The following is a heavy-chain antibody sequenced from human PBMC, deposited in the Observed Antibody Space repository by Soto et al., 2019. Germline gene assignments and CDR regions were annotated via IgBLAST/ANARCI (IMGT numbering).Heavy chain of an antibody. CDR3: ARDGSSSWNWFDP. D-gene: IGHD6-13*01. Sequence: SVKVSCKASGGTFSSYTISWVRQAPGQGLEWMGRIIPILGIANYAQKFQGRVTITADKSTSTAYMELSSLRSEDTAVYYCARDGSSSWNWFDPWGQGTLVTVSS. CDR1: GGTFSSYT. J-gene: IGHJ5*02. CDR2: IIPILGIA. V-gene: IGHV1-69*04.